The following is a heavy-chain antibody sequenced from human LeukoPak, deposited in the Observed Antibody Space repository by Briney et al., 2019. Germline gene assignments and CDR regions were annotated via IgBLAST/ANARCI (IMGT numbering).Heavy chain of an antibody. J-gene: IGHJ4*02. CDR1: GGTFSSYA. CDR3: ARGDGYDSVPFDY. V-gene: IGHV1-69*04. Sequence: SVKDSCKASGGTFSSYAISWVRQAPGQGLEWMGRIIPILGIANYAQKFQGRVTITADKSTSTAYMELSSLRSEDTAVYYCARGDGYDSVPFDYWGQGTLVTVSS. CDR2: IIPILGIA. D-gene: IGHD5-12*01.